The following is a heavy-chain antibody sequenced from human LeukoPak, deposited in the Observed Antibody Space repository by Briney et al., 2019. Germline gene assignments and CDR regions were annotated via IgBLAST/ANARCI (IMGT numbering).Heavy chain of an antibody. J-gene: IGHJ4*02. CDR2: IRSKAYGGTT. D-gene: IGHD2-21*02. CDR3: SRDGLYCGGDCWDFDY. Sequence: PGGSMRLSCTASGFTFGDYAMSWFRQAPGKGLEWVGFIRSKAYGGTTEYAASVKGRFTISRDDSKSIAYLQMNSLKTEDTAVYYCSRDGLYCGGDCWDFDYWGQGTLVTVSS. V-gene: IGHV3-49*03. CDR1: GFTFGDYA.